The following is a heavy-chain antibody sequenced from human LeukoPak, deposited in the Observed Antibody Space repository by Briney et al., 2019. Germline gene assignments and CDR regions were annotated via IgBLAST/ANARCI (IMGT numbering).Heavy chain of an antibody. CDR2: IYYSGST. CDR1: GGSISSSSYY. Sequence: SETLSLTCTVSGGSISSSSYYWGWIRQPPGEGLEWIGSIYYSGSTYYNPSLKSQVTISVDTSKNQFSLKLSSVTAADTAVYYCAREGVEMYYFDYWGQGTLVTVSS. CDR3: AREGVEMYYFDY. J-gene: IGHJ4*02. V-gene: IGHV4-39*07. D-gene: IGHD5-24*01.